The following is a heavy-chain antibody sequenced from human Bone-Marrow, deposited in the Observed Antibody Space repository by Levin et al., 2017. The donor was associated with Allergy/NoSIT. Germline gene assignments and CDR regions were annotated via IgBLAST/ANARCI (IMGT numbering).Heavy chain of an antibody. CDR1: GFSFDDYA. CDR3: SKDNMGGDMVLPDL. D-gene: IGHD3-10*01. CDR2: ISWNSGSV. V-gene: IGHV3-9*01. J-gene: IGHJ2*01. Sequence: GGSLRLSCVTSGFSFDDYAMHWVRQPPGKGLEWVSGISWNSGSVGYADSVKGRFTISRDNGKNSLYLQMNSLKTEDTAFYYCSKDNMGGDMVLPDLWGRGTLVTVSS.